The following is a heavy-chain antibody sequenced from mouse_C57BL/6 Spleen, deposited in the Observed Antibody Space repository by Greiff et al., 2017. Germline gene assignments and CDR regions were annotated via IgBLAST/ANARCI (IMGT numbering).Heavy chain of an antibody. V-gene: IGHV4-1*01. D-gene: IGHD1-1*01. CDR3: ARPVLLLRPVYYFDY. Sequence: DKFIISRDNAKNTLYLQMSKVRSEDTALYYCARPVLLLRPVYYFDYWGQGTTLTVSS. J-gene: IGHJ2*01.